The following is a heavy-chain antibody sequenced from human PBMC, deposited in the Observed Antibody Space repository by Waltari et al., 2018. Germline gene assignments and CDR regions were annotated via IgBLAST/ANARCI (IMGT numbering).Heavy chain of an antibody. V-gene: IGHV5-51*01. Sequence: EVQLVQSGAEMKKPGESLRISCQASGYSFTEYWIGWVRQTPGKGLEWMGLIFPIDSDTRYSPSFQGQVTMSADRSTNTAYLHWSSLQVADTATYYCARGGTGYSYGIDPWGQGTLVTVSS. D-gene: IGHD5-18*01. CDR1: GYSFTEYW. CDR2: IFPIDSDT. CDR3: ARGGTGYSYGIDP. J-gene: IGHJ4*02.